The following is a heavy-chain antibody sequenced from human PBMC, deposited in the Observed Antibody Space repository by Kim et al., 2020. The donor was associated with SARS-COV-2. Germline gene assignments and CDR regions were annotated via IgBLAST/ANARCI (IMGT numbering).Heavy chain of an antibody. V-gene: IGHV3-30*04. J-gene: IGHJ5*02. Sequence: GGSLRLSCAASGFTFSSYAMHWVRQAPGKGLEWVAVISYEGSNKYYADSVKGRFTISRDNSKNTLYLQMNSLRAEDTAVYYCARDRSGGYFGGFEPWGQGALVTVSS. CDR3: ARDRSGGYFGGFEP. CDR2: ISYEGSNK. CDR1: GFTFSSYA. D-gene: IGHD3-10*01.